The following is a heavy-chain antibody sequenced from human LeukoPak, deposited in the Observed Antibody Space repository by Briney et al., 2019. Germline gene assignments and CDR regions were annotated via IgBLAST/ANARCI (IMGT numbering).Heavy chain of an antibody. V-gene: IGHV3-23*01. D-gene: IGHD3-10*01. Sequence: GGSLRLSCAASGFTFSSYAMSWVRQAPGEGLDWVSGISGSGGSTYYADSVKGRFTISRDYSKNTVYLQLNSLRAEDTAVYYCAKDLVYGSPGSPFDSWGQGTLVTVSS. J-gene: IGHJ4*02. CDR2: ISGSGGST. CDR1: GFTFSSYA. CDR3: AKDLVYGSPGSPFDS.